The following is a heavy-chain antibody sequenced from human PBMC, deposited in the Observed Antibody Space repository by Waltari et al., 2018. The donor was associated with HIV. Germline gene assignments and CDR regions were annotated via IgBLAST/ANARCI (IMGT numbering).Heavy chain of an antibody. CDR2: MNPTTGDT. Sequence: QVQLVESGAEVKKPGASLKVSCKASGYAFTDFYIHWVRQAPGQGLGWGGWMNPTTGDTNLAQKFQGRVTMTRDTSISTAYMELSRLTSDDTAVYYCARDPSYGFGENDYWGQGTLFTVSS. D-gene: IGHD3-10*01. CDR1: GYAFTDFY. CDR3: ARDPSYGFGENDY. J-gene: IGHJ4*02. V-gene: IGHV1-2*02.